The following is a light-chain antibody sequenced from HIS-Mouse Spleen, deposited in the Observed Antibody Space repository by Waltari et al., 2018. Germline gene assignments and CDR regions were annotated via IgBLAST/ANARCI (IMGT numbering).Light chain of an antibody. CDR2: EGS. J-gene: IGLJ1*01. V-gene: IGLV2-23*01. CDR3: CSYAGSSTLYV. CDR1: SSDVGSYNL. Sequence: QSALTAPASVSGPPGKPSPISCTGTSSDVGSYNLVYWDQHHPGKAPKLMIYEGSKRPSGVSNRFSGSKSGNTASLTISGLQAEDEADYYCCSYAGSSTLYVFGTGTKVTVL.